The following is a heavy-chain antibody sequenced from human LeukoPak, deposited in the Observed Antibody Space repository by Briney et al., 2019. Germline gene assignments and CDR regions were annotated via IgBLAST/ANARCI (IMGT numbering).Heavy chain of an antibody. J-gene: IGHJ4*02. CDR2: IYYSGST. Sequence: SETLSPTCTVSGGSISSSSYYWGWIRQPPGKGLEWIGSIYYSGSTYYNPSLKSRVTISVDTSKNQFSLKLSSVTAADTAVYYCAWTYYYDSSGYLELDYWGQGTLVTVSS. CDR1: GGSISSSSYY. D-gene: IGHD3-22*01. CDR3: AWTYYYDSSGYLELDY. V-gene: IGHV4-39*01.